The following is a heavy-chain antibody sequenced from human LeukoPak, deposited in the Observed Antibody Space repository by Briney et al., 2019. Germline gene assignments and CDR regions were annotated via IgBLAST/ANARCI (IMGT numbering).Heavy chain of an antibody. CDR3: ARQGKLGSSGWSLNWYYMDV. D-gene: IGHD6-19*01. J-gene: IGHJ6*03. CDR1: GASINIYTYY. Sequence: SETLSLTCTVSGASINIYTYYWGWIRQPPGKGLEWIGSVSYSGSPYYNPSLTSRATISVDTSRNQVSLKLTSATAADTAVYYCARQGKLGSSGWSLNWYYMDVWGKGTTVTVSS. CDR2: VSYSGSP. V-gene: IGHV4-39*07.